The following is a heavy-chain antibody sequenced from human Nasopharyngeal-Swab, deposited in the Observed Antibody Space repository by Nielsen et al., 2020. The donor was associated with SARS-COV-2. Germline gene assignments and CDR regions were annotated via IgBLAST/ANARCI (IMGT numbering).Heavy chain of an antibody. J-gene: IGHJ6*02. V-gene: IGHV1-69*01. CDR3: ASTPYSSGWYGPRSANSGMDV. D-gene: IGHD6-19*01. Sequence: WLRHAPGQGLEWMGGIIPIFGTANYAQKFQGSVTITADESTSTAYMELSSLRSEDTAVYYCASTPYSSGWYGPRSANSGMDVWGQGTTVTVSS. CDR2: IIPIFGTA.